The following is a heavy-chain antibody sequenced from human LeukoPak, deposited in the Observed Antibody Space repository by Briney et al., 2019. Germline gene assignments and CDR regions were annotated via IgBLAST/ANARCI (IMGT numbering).Heavy chain of an antibody. J-gene: IGHJ4*02. CDR1: GYTFTSYG. CDR2: ISAYNGNT. V-gene: IGHV1-18*01. CDR3: ASSRYYDSSGYYYPWYFDY. D-gene: IGHD3-22*01. Sequence: GASVKVSCKASGYTFTSYGISWVRQAPGQGLEWMGWISAYNGNTNYAQKLQGRVTMTTDTSTSTAYMELRSLRSDDTAVYYCASSRYYDSSGYYYPWYFDYWGQGTLVTVSS.